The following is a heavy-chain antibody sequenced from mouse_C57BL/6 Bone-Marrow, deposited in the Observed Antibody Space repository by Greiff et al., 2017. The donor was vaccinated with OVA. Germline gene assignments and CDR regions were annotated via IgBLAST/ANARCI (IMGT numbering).Heavy chain of an antibody. CDR2: IHPNSGST. D-gene: IGHD2-4*01. J-gene: IGHJ1*03. CDR3: ARNYDYAYWYFDV. Sequence: QVQLQQPGAELVKPGASVKLSCKASCYTFTSYWMHWVKQRPGQGLEWIGMIHPNSGSTNYNEKFKSKATLTVDKSSSTAYMQLSSLTSEDSAVYYCARNYDYAYWYFDVWGTGTTVTVSS. V-gene: IGHV1-64*01. CDR1: CYTFTSYW.